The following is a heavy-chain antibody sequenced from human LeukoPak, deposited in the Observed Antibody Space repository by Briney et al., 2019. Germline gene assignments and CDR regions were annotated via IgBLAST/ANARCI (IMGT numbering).Heavy chain of an antibody. CDR3: ARDLYYYDSSGYLDFDY. V-gene: IGHV1-18*01. CDR2: ISAYNGNT. Sequence: ASVKVSCKASGYTFTSYGISWVRQALGQGLEWMGWISAYNGNTNYAQKLQGRVTMTTDTSTSTAYMELRSLRSDDTAVYYCARDLYYYDSSGYLDFDYWGQGTLVTVSS. CDR1: GYTFTSYG. J-gene: IGHJ4*02. D-gene: IGHD3-22*01.